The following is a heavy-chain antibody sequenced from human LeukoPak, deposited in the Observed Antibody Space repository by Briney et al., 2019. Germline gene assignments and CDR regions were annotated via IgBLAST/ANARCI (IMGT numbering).Heavy chain of an antibody. Sequence: PGGSLRLSCAASGFTFSSYAMSWVRQAPGKGLEWVSAISGSGGSTCYADSAKGRFTVSRDNSKNTLYLQMNSLRAEDTAVYYCAKSGRGIQLWPYYFDYWGQGTLVTVSS. J-gene: IGHJ4*02. CDR3: AKSGRGIQLWPYYFDY. CDR1: GFTFSSYA. CDR2: ISGSGGST. D-gene: IGHD5-18*01. V-gene: IGHV3-23*01.